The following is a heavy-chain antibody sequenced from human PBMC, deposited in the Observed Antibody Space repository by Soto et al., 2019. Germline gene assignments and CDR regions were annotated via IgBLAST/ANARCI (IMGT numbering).Heavy chain of an antibody. CDR2: ISSSSSYI. Sequence: EVQLVESGGGLVKPGGSLRLSCAASGFTFSSYSMNWVRQAPGKGLEWVSSISSSSSYIYYADSVKGRFTISRDNAKNSLYLQMNSLGAEDTAVYYCARDLEYSSSSIDYWGQGTLVTVSS. V-gene: IGHV3-21*01. D-gene: IGHD6-6*01. CDR3: ARDLEYSSSSIDY. CDR1: GFTFSSYS. J-gene: IGHJ4*02.